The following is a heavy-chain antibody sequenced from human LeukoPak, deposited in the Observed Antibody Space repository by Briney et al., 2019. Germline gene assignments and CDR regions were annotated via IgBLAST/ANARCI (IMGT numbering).Heavy chain of an antibody. CDR2: INHSGST. V-gene: IGHV4-39*07. J-gene: IGHJ6*03. CDR3: ARGTFSGWGTLDYYYYMDV. Sequence: SETLSLTCTVSGGSISSSSYYWSWIRQPPGKGLEWIGEINHSGSTNYNPSLKSRVTISVDTSKNQFSLKLSSVTAADTAVYYCARGTFSGWGTLDYYYYMDVWGKGTTVTVSS. D-gene: IGHD6-19*01. CDR1: GGSISSSSYY.